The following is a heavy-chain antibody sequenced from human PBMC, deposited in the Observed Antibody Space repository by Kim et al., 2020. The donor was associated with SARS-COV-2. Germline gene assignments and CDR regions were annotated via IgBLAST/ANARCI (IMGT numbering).Heavy chain of an antibody. J-gene: IGHJ4*02. Sequence: ASVKVSCKASGYTFTGYDIQWVRQATGQGLEWMGWMNPNSGNTGNAQKFRGRVTMTRDTFIRTVYMEPSGRRPEDTAGYYCARGRGTTVTPLGYWGQG. D-gene: IGHD4-17*01. CDR2: MNPNSGNT. CDR1: GYTFTGYD. V-gene: IGHV1-8*01. CDR3: ARGRGTTVTPLGY.